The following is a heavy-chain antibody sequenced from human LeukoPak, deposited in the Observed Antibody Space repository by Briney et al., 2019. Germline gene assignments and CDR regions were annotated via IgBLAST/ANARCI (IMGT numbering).Heavy chain of an antibody. Sequence: GASVKVSCKASGYTFTSYGISWVRQALGQGLEWMGGIIPIFGTANYAQKFRGRVTITADESTSTAYMELSSLRSEDTAVYYCAREPLWRVTTTEYYYYGMDVWGQGTTVTVSS. J-gene: IGHJ6*02. CDR2: IIPIFGTA. V-gene: IGHV1-69*13. D-gene: IGHD4-17*01. CDR1: GYTFTSYG. CDR3: AREPLWRVTTTEYYYYGMDV.